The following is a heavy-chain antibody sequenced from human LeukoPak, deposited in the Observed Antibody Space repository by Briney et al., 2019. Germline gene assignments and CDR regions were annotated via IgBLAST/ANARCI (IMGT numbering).Heavy chain of an antibody. CDR1: GGSISSYY. J-gene: IGHJ6*03. CDR2: IYYGGST. CDR3: ARERWLQPYYYYYMDV. Sequence: SETLSLTCTVSGGSISSYYWSWIRQPPGKGLEWIGYIYYGGSTNYNPSLKSRVTISVDTSKNQFSLKLSSVTAADTAVYYCARERWLQPYYYYYMDVWGKGTTVTVSS. D-gene: IGHD5-24*01. V-gene: IGHV4-59*01.